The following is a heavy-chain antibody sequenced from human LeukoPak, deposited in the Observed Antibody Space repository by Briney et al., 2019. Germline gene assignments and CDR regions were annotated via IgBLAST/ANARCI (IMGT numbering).Heavy chain of an antibody. Sequence: PGGSLRLSCAASGFIFNNYWMTWVRQAPGKGLAWVANIKQDGSEKYYADSVKGRFTISRDNVKNLVSLQMSSLRGEDTAAYFCARVNPLLAPGAFDIWGQGTMVAVSS. D-gene: IGHD2-15*01. CDR2: IKQDGSEK. J-gene: IGHJ3*02. CDR1: GFIFNNYW. V-gene: IGHV3-7*01. CDR3: ARVNPLLAPGAFDI.